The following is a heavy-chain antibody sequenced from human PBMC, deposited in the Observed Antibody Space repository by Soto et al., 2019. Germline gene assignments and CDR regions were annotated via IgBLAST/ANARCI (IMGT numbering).Heavy chain of an antibody. J-gene: IGHJ4*02. CDR1: GFTFSSYA. D-gene: IGHD6-13*01. Sequence: EVQLLESGGGLVQPGGSLRLSCAASGFTFSSYAMSWVRQAPGKGLEWVSAISGSGGSTYYADSVKGRFTITRDNSKNALYLQMTSLSAEDTAVYYCAKDSGDIVADDVDHWGQGTLVTVSS. V-gene: IGHV3-23*01. CDR3: AKDSGDIVADDVDH. CDR2: ISGSGGST.